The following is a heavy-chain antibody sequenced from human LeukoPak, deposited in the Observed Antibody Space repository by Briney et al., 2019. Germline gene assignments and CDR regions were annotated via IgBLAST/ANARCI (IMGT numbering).Heavy chain of an antibody. D-gene: IGHD6-13*01. J-gene: IGHJ3*02. CDR2: IIPIFGTA. CDR3: ARSIAAAGLDAFDI. Sequence: SVKVSCKASGGTFSSYAISWVRQAPGQGLEWMGRIIPIFGTANYAQKFQGRVTITTDESTSTAYMELSSLRSEDTAVYHCARSIAAAGLDAFDIWGQGTMVTVSS. CDR1: GGTFSSYA. V-gene: IGHV1-69*05.